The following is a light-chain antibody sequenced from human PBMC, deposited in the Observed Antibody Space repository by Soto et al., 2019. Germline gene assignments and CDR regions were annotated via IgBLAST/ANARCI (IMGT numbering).Light chain of an antibody. CDR3: QQSYISPYT. Sequence: DIQMTQSPSSVSASVGDRVTITCRASESIANYLNWYQQKPGKAPNLLIYAASTLQTGVPSRFSGSGSGTDFTLTISSLQTEDFATYFCQQSYISPYTFGQGTKLDI. J-gene: IGKJ2*01. V-gene: IGKV1-39*01. CDR2: AAS. CDR1: ESIANY.